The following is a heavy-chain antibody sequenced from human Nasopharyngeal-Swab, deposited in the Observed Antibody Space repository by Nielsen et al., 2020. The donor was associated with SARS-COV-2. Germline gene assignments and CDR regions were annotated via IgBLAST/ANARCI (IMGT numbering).Heavy chain of an antibody. J-gene: IGHJ6*02. Sequence: GESLRLSCAASGFTFDDYTMHWVRQAPGKGLGWVSLISWDGGSTYYADSVKGRFTISRDNSKNSLYLQMNSLRTEDTALYYCSKDSQGSVLRYFDWLPYGMDVWGQGTTVTVSS. V-gene: IGHV3-43*01. D-gene: IGHD3-9*01. CDR2: ISWDGGST. CDR1: GFTFDDYT. CDR3: SKDSQGSVLRYFDWLPYGMDV.